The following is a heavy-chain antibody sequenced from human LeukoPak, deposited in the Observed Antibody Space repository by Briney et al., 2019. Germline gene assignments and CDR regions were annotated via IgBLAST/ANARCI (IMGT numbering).Heavy chain of an antibody. CDR1: GFTFDDYA. D-gene: IGHD2-15*01. CDR3: AKAGHCSGGSCYLTSWFDP. J-gene: IGHJ5*02. Sequence: GRSLRLSCVASGFTFDDYAMHWVRQAPGKGLEWVSGISWNSGSLGYADSVKGRFTISRDNAKNSLYLQMNSLRAEDTALYYCAKAGHCSGGSCYLTSWFDPWGQGTLVTVSS. V-gene: IGHV3-9*01. CDR2: ISWNSGSL.